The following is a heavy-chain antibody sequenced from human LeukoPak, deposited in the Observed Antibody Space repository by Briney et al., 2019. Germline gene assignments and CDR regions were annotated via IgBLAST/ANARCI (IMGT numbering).Heavy chain of an antibody. CDR2: IKQDGSEK. D-gene: IGHD5-18*01. CDR3: ARARHGYIYGYRPNELGHFFDY. Sequence: GGSLRLSCAASGFTFSSYWMSWVRQAPGKGLEWVANIKQDGSEKYYVDSVKGRFTISRDNAKNSLYLQMNSLRAEDTAVYYCARARHGYIYGYRPNELGHFFDYWGQGTLVTVSS. CDR1: GFTFSSYW. V-gene: IGHV3-7*03. J-gene: IGHJ4*02.